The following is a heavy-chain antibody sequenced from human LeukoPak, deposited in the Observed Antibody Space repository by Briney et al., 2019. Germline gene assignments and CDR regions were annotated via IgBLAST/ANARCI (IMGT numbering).Heavy chain of an antibody. CDR3: AKDKGFCTTTTCYVLSNDAFDI. V-gene: IGHV3-30*02. CDR1: GFSFRNFG. D-gene: IGHD2-2*01. Sequence: PGGSLRLSCAASGFSFRNFGMHWVRQAPGKGLEWVAFIRFDGTNKYYTDSVEGRSTISRDNSKNTLYLQMSSLRAEDTAVYYCAKDKGFCTTTTCYVLSNDAFDIWGQGTMVTVSS. J-gene: IGHJ3*02. CDR2: IRFDGTNK.